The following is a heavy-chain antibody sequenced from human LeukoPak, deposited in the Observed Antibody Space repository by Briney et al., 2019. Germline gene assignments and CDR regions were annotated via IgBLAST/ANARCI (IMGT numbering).Heavy chain of an antibody. CDR2: IYTSGST. J-gene: IGHJ6*02. D-gene: IGHD2-2*01. V-gene: IGHV4-4*09. CDR3: AREGYRRGGVYYYYVMDV. CDR1: GGSISSYY. Sequence: SETLSLTCTVSGGSISSYYWSWIRQPPGKGLEWIGYIYTSGSTNYNPSLKSRVTISVDTSKNQFSLKLSSVTAADTAVYYCAREGYRRGGVYYYYVMDVWGQGTTVTVSS.